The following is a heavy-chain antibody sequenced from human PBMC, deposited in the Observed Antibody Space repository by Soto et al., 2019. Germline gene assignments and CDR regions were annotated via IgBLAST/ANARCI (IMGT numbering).Heavy chain of an antibody. J-gene: IGHJ4*02. CDR1: GGTFSSYA. Sequence: SVKVSCKASGGTFSSYAISWVRQAPGQGLGWMGGIIPIFGTANYAQKFQGRVTITADESTSTAYMELSSLRSEDTAVYYCARVPPGAMVPFDYWGQGTLVTVSS. CDR2: IIPIFGTA. D-gene: IGHD5-18*01. V-gene: IGHV1-69*13. CDR3: ARVPPGAMVPFDY.